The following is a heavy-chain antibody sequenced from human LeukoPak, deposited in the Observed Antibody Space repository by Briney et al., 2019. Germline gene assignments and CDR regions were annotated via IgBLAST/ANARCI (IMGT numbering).Heavy chain of an antibody. CDR1: GFTFSGSA. CDR3: TRHPGGVITKTDALDM. V-gene: IGHV3-73*01. Sequence: GGSLRLSCAASGFTFSGSAMNWVRQASGQGLEWVGRIRTNVNSSATAYAAPVKGRFTISRDDSKNAAYLQMDGLKTEDTAVYDFTRHPGGVITKTDALDMWGQGTRVTVS. D-gene: IGHD3-22*01. J-gene: IGHJ3*02. CDR2: IRTNVNSSAT.